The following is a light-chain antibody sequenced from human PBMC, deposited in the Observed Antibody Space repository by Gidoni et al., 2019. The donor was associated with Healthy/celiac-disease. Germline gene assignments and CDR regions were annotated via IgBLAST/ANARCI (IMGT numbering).Light chain of an antibody. CDR2: GAS. Sequence: EIVLTQSPGTLSLSPGERATLSCRASQSVSSSYLAWYQQKPGQAPRLLIYGASSSGSGTDFTLTISRLEPEDFAVYYCQQYGSSTWTFGQGTKVEIK. CDR3: QQYGSSTWT. CDR1: QSVSSSY. J-gene: IGKJ1*01. V-gene: IGKV3-20*01.